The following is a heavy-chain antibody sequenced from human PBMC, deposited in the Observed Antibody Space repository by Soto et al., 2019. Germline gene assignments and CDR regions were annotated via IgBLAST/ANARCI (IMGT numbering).Heavy chain of an antibody. CDR1: GLTFSTYA. J-gene: IGHJ4*02. V-gene: IGHV3-23*01. CDR2: ISGSGGSI. CDR3: TTQDS. Sequence: EVQLLESGGGVVQPGGSQRLSCAASGLTFSTYAMSWVRQAPGKGLEWVSTISGSGGSIYYADSVKGRFTISRDNSKNTLYLRMNRLIAEDTAVYYCTTQDSWGQGTLVTVSS.